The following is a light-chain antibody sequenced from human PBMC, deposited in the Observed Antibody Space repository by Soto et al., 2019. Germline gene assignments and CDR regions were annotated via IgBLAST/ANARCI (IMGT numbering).Light chain of an antibody. Sequence: DIQMTQSPSSLSAFVGDRVTMTCRASQSISSYLNWYQQKPGKAPKLLIYAASSLQSGVPSRFSGSGSGTDFTLTISSLQPEDFATYYCQQSYSTPYTFGQGTKLEIK. CDR1: QSISSY. CDR2: AAS. CDR3: QQSYSTPYT. J-gene: IGKJ2*01. V-gene: IGKV1-39*01.